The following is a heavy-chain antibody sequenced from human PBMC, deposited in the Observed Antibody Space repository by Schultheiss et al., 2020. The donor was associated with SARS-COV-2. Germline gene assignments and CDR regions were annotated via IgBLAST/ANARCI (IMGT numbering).Heavy chain of an antibody. CDR3: ARVAGGYRHFDY. Sequence: GESLKISCAASGFTFSDYYMSWIRQAPGKGLEWVSVIYSGGSTYYADSVKGRFTISRDNSENTLYLQMNSLRPVDTAVYYCARVAGGYRHFDYWGQGTLVTVSS. CDR1: GFTFSDYY. J-gene: IGHJ4*02. CDR2: IYSGGST. D-gene: IGHD3-10*01. V-gene: IGHV3-53*01.